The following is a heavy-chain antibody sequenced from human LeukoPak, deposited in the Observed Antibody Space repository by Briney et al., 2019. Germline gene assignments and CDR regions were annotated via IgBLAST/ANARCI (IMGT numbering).Heavy chain of an antibody. CDR3: ARGRYGSGSYYTPYYYYMDV. V-gene: IGHV3-7*01. J-gene: IGHJ6*03. Sequence: PGGSLRLSCAASGFTFSSYWMSWVRQAPGKGLEWVANIKQDGSEKYYVDSVKGRFTISRDNAKNSLYLQMNSLRAEDTAVYYCARGRYGSGSYYTPYYYYMDVWGKGTTVTVSS. CDR2: IKQDGSEK. CDR1: GFTFSSYW. D-gene: IGHD3-10*01.